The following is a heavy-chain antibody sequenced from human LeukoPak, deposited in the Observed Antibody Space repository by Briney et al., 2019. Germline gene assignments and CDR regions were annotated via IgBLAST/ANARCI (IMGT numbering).Heavy chain of an antibody. CDR1: GYTFTGYY. V-gene: IGHV1-2*06. CDR2: INPNSGGA. CDR3: ARVASYDNGWYFDY. Sequence: GASVKVSCKASGYTFTGYYMHWVRQAPGQGLEWMGRINPNSGGANYAQRFQGRLTMTRGTSISTTHMELSRLRSADTAVYYCARVASYDNGWYFDYWGQGTLVTVSS. J-gene: IGHJ4*02. D-gene: IGHD6-19*01.